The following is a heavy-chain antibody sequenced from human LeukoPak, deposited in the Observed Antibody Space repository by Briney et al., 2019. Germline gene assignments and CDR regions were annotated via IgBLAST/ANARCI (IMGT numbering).Heavy chain of an antibody. V-gene: IGHV3-23*01. D-gene: IGHD1-26*01. J-gene: IGHJ6*02. CDR1: GFTFSSYV. Sequence: GGSLRLSCAASGFTFSSYVMSWVRQAPGKGLEWVAGINGSGGSTYYPDSVKGRFTISRDHAKNTLYLQMSSLRAEDTATYYCAKGYLSQYYYGMDVWGQGTTATVSS. CDR3: AKGYLSQYYYGMDV. CDR2: INGSGGST.